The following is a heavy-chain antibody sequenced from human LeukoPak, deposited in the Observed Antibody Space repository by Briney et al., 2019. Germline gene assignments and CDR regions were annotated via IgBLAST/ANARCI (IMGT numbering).Heavy chain of an antibody. CDR3: ARGRGEQWLAHFDY. V-gene: IGHV3-30*04. J-gene: IGHJ4*02. D-gene: IGHD6-19*01. CDR2: ISYDGSNK. Sequence: GGSLRLSCAASGFTFSSYAMHWVRQAPGKGLEWVAVISYDGSNKYYADSVKGRFTISRDNSKNTLYLQMNSLRAEDTAVYYCARGRGEQWLAHFDYWGQGTLVTASS. CDR1: GFTFSSYA.